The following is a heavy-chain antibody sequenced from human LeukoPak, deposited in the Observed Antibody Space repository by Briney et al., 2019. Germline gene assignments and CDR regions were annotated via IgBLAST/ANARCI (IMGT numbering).Heavy chain of an antibody. D-gene: IGHD1-26*01. CDR2: IGGSGGST. V-gene: IGHV3-23*01. J-gene: IGHJ5*02. CDR1: GFTFSSYA. Sequence: PGGSLRLSCAASGFTFSSYAMYWVRQAPGKGLEWVSAIGGSGGSTYYADSVKGRFTISRDNSKNTLYLQMNSLRAEDTAVYYCAKDKGGSYRGWFDPWGQGTLVSVSS. CDR3: AKDKGGSYRGWFDP.